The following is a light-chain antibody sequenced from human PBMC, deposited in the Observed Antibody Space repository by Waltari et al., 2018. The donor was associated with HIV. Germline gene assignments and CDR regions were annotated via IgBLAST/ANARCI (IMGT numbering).Light chain of an antibody. J-gene: IGLJ2*01. Sequence: QSVLTQPPSVSAAPGQKVTLSCSGSSSNIGTTYVSWYQQLPGTAPKLLIYDNNKRPSGIPDRFSGSKSGTSATLGITGLQTGDEADYYCGTWDSSLSAVVFGGGTKLTVL. CDR2: DNN. CDR3: GTWDSSLSAVV. V-gene: IGLV1-51*01. CDR1: SSNIGTTY.